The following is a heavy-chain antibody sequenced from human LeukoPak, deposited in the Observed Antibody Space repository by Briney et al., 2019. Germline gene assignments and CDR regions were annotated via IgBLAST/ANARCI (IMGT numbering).Heavy chain of an antibody. CDR3: TRVILKAFAY. J-gene: IGHJ4*02. V-gene: IGHV3-30*03. Sequence: GGSLRLSCAASGFTFSSYGMHWVRQAPGKGLEWVAVISYDGSNKYYADSVKGRFTISRDNSKNTLYLQMNSLRAEDTAVYYCTRVILKAFAYWGREPWSPSPQ. CDR1: GFTFSSYG. CDR2: ISYDGSNK. D-gene: IGHD3-16*01.